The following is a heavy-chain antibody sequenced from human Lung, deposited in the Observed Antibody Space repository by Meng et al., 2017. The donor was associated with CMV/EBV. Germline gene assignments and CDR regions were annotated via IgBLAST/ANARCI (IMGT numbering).Heavy chain of an antibody. CDR2: IYPDDSDT. CDR3: ARLGVTRAVGYYYYAMDV. Sequence: XVSXKGSGYRFTSYWIGWVRQMPGKGLDWMGIIYPDDSDTRYSPSFQGQVTISADKSISTAYLQWRSLKASDTAIYYCARLGVTRAVGYYYYAMDVWXQGTXVPVSS. J-gene: IGHJ6*02. D-gene: IGHD4-23*01. V-gene: IGHV5-51*01. CDR1: GYRFTSYW.